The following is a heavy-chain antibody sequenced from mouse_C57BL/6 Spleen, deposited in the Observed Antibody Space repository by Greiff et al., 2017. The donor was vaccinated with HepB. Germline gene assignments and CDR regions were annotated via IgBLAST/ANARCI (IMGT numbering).Heavy chain of an antibody. V-gene: IGHV14-4*01. CDR3: TTRYYGSAMDY. CDR1: GFNIKDDY. J-gene: IGHJ4*01. Sequence: VQLQQSGAELVRPGASVKLSCTASGFNIKDDYMHWVKQRPEQGLEWIGWIDPENGDTEYASKFQGKATITADTSSNTAYLQLSSLTSEDTAVYYCTTRYYGSAMDYWGQGTSVTVSS. D-gene: IGHD1-1*01. CDR2: IDPENGDT.